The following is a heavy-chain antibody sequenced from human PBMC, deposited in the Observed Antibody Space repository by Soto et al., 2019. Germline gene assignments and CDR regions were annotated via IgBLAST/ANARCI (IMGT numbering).Heavy chain of an antibody. D-gene: IGHD3-3*01. Sequence: QVQLVESGGGVVQPGRSLRLSCAASGFTLSTYGMHWVRQAPGKGLECVAILSYDGNNKYYADSVKGRFTISRDNSKNTLYLQMNSLRDDDTAVYYCAKTPDFWSGTLDYWGQGTLVTVSS. CDR1: GFTLSTYG. V-gene: IGHV3-30*18. J-gene: IGHJ4*02. CDR2: LSYDGNNK. CDR3: AKTPDFWSGTLDY.